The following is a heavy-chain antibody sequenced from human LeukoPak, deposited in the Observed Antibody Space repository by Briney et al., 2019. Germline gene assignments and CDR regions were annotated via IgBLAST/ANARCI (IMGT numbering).Heavy chain of an antibody. CDR2: IRYDGNNQ. J-gene: IGHJ4*02. CDR1: GFTFSTYG. V-gene: IGHV3-30*02. Sequence: PGGSLRLSCAASGFTFSTYGMHWVRQAPGKGLEWVTFIRYDGNNQNYADSVKGRFTISRDNSKNTLYLQMNSLRTEDTAVYYCARDRDWAFDYWGQGILVTVSS. CDR3: ARDRDWAFDY. D-gene: IGHD2-21*01.